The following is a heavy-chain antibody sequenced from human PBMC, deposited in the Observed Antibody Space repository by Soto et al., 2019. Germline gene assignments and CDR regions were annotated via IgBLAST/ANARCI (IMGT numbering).Heavy chain of an antibody. Sequence: SETLSLTCTVSGGSISSYYWSWIRQPPGKGLEWIGYIYYSGSTNYNPSLKSRVTISVDTSKNQFSLKLSSVTAADTAVYYCGRETRVGGVITIDYWGQGTRVTVS. V-gene: IGHV4-59*01. CDR1: GGSISSYY. D-gene: IGHD3-10*01. J-gene: IGHJ4*02. CDR3: GRETRVGGVITIDY. CDR2: IYYSGST.